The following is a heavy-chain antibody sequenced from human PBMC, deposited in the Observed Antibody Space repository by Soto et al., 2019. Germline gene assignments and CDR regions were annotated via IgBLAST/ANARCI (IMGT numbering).Heavy chain of an antibody. CDR3: ARGSLNCGVVWFDP. V-gene: IGHV1-8*01. Sequence: ASVKVSCKASRYTFTSYDINWVRQATGQGLEWMGWMNPNSGNTGYAQKFQGRVTMTRNTSISTAYMELSSLRSEDTAVYYCARGSLNCGVVWFDPWGQGPLVTVSS. J-gene: IGHJ5*02. CDR1: RYTFTSYD. CDR2: MNPNSGNT. D-gene: IGHD3-3*01.